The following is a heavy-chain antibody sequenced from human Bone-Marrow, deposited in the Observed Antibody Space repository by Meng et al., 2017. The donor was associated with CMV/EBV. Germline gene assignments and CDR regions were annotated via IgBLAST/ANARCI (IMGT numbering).Heavy chain of an antibody. D-gene: IGHD3/OR15-3a*01. CDR1: GYTFTLYY. CDR2: INPNTGGT. Sequence: ASVKVSCKADGYTFTLYYIHWVRQAPGQGLEWMGWINPNTGGTDSAQRFQGRVSMTGDTSTSTAYLELSRLTSDDTALYYCARERGLGFRGLNDALDMWGQGTMVTVSS. V-gene: IGHV1-2*02. CDR3: ARERGLGFRGLNDALDM. J-gene: IGHJ3*02.